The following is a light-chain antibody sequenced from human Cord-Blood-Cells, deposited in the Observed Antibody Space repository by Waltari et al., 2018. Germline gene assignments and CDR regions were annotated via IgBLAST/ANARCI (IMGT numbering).Light chain of an antibody. CDR1: QSVSISD. CDR2: GAS. J-gene: IGKJ5*01. Sequence: EIVLTQSPGTLSLSPGERATLSCRARQSVSISDLDWYQQKPGQAPRVLIYGASSRATGIPDRFSGSGSGTDFNLTISRLEPEDVAVYYCQQYGSSPPITFGQGTRLEIK. CDR3: QQYGSSPPIT. V-gene: IGKV3-20*01.